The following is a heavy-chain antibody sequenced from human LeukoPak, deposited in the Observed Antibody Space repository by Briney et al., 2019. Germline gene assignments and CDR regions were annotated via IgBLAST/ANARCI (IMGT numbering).Heavy chain of an antibody. Sequence: PGGSLRLSCAASGFTFTNYAMSWVRQAPGKGLEWVSGITGRGGSRFYADSVKGRFTISRDNSKKTLYLQMNSLRAEDTAVYYCAKDAHDYGDYYFDYWGQGTLVTVSS. J-gene: IGHJ4*02. CDR3: AKDAHDYGDYYFDY. V-gene: IGHV3-23*01. D-gene: IGHD4-17*01. CDR2: ITGRGGSR. CDR1: GFTFTNYA.